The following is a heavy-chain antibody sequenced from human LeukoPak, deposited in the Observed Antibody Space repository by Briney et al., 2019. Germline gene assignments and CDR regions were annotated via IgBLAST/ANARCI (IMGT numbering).Heavy chain of an antibody. CDR2: INWNGGST. CDR3: ARKGFGELLFDY. CDR1: GFTLYHYG. Sequence: GGSLTLFCAACGFTLYHYGMSWLRQATGRGVEWVSGINWNGGSTGYADSVKGRFTISRDNAKNSLYLQMNSLRAEDTALYHCARKGFGELLFDYWGQGTLVTASS. J-gene: IGHJ4*02. D-gene: IGHD3-10*01. V-gene: IGHV3-20*01.